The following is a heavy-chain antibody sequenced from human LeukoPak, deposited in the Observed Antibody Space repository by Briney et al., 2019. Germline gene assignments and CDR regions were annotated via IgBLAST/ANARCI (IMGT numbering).Heavy chain of an antibody. CDR2: ISYDGSNK. Sequence: GGSLRLSCAASGFTFSSYAMHWVRQAPGKGLEWVAVISYDGSNKYYADSVKGRFTISRDNSKNTLYLQMNSLRAEDTAVYYCARAEYGSDYWGQGTLVTVSS. CDR3: ARAEYGSDY. D-gene: IGHD4-17*01. V-gene: IGHV3-30-3*01. CDR1: GFTFSSYA. J-gene: IGHJ4*02.